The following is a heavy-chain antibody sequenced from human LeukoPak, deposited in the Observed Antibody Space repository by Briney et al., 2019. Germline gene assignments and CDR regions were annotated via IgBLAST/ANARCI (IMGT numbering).Heavy chain of an antibody. V-gene: IGHV3-9*01. J-gene: IGHJ4*02. D-gene: IGHD3-22*01. Sequence: GGSLRLSCVASGFTFDDYAMHWVRHAPGKGLEWVSGLTWNSGSLVYANSVKGRFTISRDNAKNSLYLQMNSLRVEDTAFYYCAKGDESSAYFRCFDSWGQGTLVTVSS. CDR1: GFTFDDYA. CDR2: LTWNSGSL. CDR3: AKGDESSAYFRCFDS.